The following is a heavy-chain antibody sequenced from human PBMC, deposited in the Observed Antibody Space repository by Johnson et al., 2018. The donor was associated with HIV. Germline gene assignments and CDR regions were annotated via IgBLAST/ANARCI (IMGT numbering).Heavy chain of an antibody. D-gene: IGHD1-26*01. V-gene: IGHV3-53*01. J-gene: IGHJ3*02. CDR3: AREGSGIAGGGAFDI. CDR1: GFTVDSNY. CDR2: IYSGGST. Sequence: VQLVESGGGLMQPGGSLRLSCAASGFTVDSNYMSWVRQAPGKGLEWVSVIYSGGSTYYADSVKGRFTISRDNSKNTLYLQMNSLRAEDTAVYYCAREGSGIAGGGAFDIWGQGTMVTVSS.